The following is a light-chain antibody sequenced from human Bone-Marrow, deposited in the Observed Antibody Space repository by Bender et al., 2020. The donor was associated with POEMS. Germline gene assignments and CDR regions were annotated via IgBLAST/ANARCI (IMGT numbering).Light chain of an antibody. CDR1: SSDVGGYNY. J-gene: IGLJ1*01. V-gene: IGLV2-14*01. Sequence: QSALTQPASVSGSPGQSITISCTGTSSDVGGYNYASWYKQHPAKAPKLMIYDVSNRPSGVSNRFSGSKSGNTASLTISGLQAEDEADYYCSSYTSSATYVFGPGTKVTVL. CDR3: SSYTSSATYV. CDR2: DVS.